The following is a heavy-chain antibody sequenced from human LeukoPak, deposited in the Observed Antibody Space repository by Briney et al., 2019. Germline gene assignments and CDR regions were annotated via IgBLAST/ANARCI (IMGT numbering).Heavy chain of an antibody. J-gene: IGHJ4*02. Sequence: GTLRLSCAASGLTFSNYGMSWVRQAPGKGLEWIGSIYYSGNTYYNASLKSQVSISIDTSKNRFSLKLTSVTAADTAVYYCARQTGSGLFILPGGQGTLVTVSS. CDR1: GLTFSNYG. V-gene: IGHV4-39*01. CDR2: IYYSGNT. CDR3: ARQTGSGLFILP. D-gene: IGHD3/OR15-3a*01.